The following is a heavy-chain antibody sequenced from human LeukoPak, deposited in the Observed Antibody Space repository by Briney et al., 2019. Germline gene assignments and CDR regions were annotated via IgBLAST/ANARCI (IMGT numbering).Heavy chain of an antibody. Sequence: SDTLSLTCTVSGGSISTYYWSWIRQPPGKGLEWIGYIYYTGSTNYNPSLKSRVTISLDTSKNQFSLKLSSVTAADTAVYYCARDITGDGDYWGQGTLVTVSS. CDR1: GGSISTYY. J-gene: IGHJ4*02. CDR3: ARDITGDGDY. V-gene: IGHV4-59*01. CDR2: IYYTGST. D-gene: IGHD1-20*01.